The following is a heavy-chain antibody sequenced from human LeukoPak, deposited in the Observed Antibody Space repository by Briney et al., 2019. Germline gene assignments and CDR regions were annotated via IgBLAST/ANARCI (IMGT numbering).Heavy chain of an antibody. CDR2: IIPILGTA. J-gene: IGHJ4*02. CDR1: AGTFGSYA. Sequence: SVKVSCKASAGTFGSYAVSWVRQAPGQGLEWMGGIIPILGTADYAQKFQGRVTITADESTSTAYMELSSLRSEDTAVYYRARDRYYDGSGHYFESIYWGQGTLVTVSS. V-gene: IGHV1-69*13. CDR3: ARDRYYDGSGHYFESIY. D-gene: IGHD3-22*01.